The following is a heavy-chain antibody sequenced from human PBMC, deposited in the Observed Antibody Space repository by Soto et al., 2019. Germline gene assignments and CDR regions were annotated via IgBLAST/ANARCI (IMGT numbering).Heavy chain of an antibody. V-gene: IGHV3-9*01. CDR2: ISWNSDDR. CDR1: GFIFDDYA. Sequence: GGSLRLSCAASGFIFDDYAMHWVRQVPGKGLEWVSGISWNSDDRAYADSVKGRFTISRDNSKNTLYLQMNSLRAEDTAVYYCANTYYFDYWGQGTLVTVSS. J-gene: IGHJ4*02. CDR3: ANTYYFDY.